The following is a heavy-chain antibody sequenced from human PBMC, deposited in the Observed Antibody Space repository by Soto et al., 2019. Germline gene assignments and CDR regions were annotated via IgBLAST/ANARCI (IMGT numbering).Heavy chain of an antibody. CDR1: GFTFSSYG. CDR3: AKDSPYFDY. V-gene: IGHV3-30*18. Sequence: QVQLVESGGGVVQPGRSLRLSCAASGFTFSSYGMHWVRQAPGKGLEWVAVISYDGSNKYYADSVKGRFTISSNNSKNTLYLQMNSLRAEDTAVYYCAKDSPYFDYWGQGTLVTVSS. J-gene: IGHJ4*02. CDR2: ISYDGSNK.